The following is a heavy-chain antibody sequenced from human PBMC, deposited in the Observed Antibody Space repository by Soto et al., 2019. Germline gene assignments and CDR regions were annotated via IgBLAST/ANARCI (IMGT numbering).Heavy chain of an antibody. J-gene: IGHJ6*02. V-gene: IGHV3-30-3*01. Sequence: GGSLRLSCAASGFTFSSYAMHWVRQAPGKGLEWVAVISYDGSNKYYADSVKGRFTISRDNSKNTLYLQMNSLRAEDTAVYYCAREGDSSGWYVSDYYYYGMDVWAQGTTVTVSS. CDR3: AREGDSSGWYVSDYYYYGMDV. D-gene: IGHD6-19*01. CDR2: ISYDGSNK. CDR1: GFTFSSYA.